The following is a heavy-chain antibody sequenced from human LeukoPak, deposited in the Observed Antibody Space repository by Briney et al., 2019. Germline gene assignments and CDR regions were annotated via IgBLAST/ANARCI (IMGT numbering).Heavy chain of an antibody. CDR1: GGPMSSYY. V-gene: IGHV4-59*08. Sequence: PSETLSLTCTVSGGPMSSYYWSWIRQPPGKGLEWIGYIYYSGSTNYNPSLKSRVTISVDTSKNQFSLKLSSVTAADTAGYYCARSSGTLNWVDYWGQGTLVTVSS. CDR3: ARSSGTLNWVDY. J-gene: IGHJ4*02. CDR2: IYYSGST. D-gene: IGHD6-25*01.